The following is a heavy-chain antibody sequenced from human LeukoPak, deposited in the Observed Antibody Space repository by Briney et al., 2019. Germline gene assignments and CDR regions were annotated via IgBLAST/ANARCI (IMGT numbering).Heavy chain of an antibody. Sequence: PGGSLRLSCSASGFTFSTYAMHWVRQAPGKGLEYVSSINTNGGSAYYAGSVKGRFTISRDNSKNTLYLQMSSLRPGDTAVYYCVKDVSGSYSFDYWGQGTLVTVSS. J-gene: IGHJ4*02. V-gene: IGHV3-64D*06. CDR3: VKDVSGSYSFDY. D-gene: IGHD1-26*01. CDR2: INTNGGSA. CDR1: GFTFSTYA.